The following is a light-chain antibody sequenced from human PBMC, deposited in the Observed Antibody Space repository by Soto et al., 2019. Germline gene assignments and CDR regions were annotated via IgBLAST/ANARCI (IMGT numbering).Light chain of an antibody. CDR3: QSYASSLSAYV. CDR2: GNS. CDR1: SSNIGAGYD. J-gene: IGLJ1*01. Sequence: QSVLTQPPSVSGAPGQRVTISCTGSSSNIGAGYDVHWYQQLPGTAPKLLIYGNSNRPSGVPDRFSGSKSGTSASLAITGLQAEDEADYYCQSYASSLSAYVFGTGTKVTVL. V-gene: IGLV1-40*01.